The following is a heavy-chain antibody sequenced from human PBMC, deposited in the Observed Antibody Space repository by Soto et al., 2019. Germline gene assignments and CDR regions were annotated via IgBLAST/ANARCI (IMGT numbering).Heavy chain of an antibody. J-gene: IGHJ1*01. D-gene: IGHD2-15*01. V-gene: IGHV1-46*01. CDR3: ARGYCSGGSCYSPLNVYFQH. CDR1: GYTFTSYY. CDR2: INPSGGST. Sequence: GASVKVSCKASGYTFTSYYMHWVRQAPGQGLEWMGIINPSGGSTSYAQKFQGRVTMTRDTSTSTVYMELSSLRSEDTAVYYCARGYCSGGSCYSPLNVYFQHWGQGTPVTVSS.